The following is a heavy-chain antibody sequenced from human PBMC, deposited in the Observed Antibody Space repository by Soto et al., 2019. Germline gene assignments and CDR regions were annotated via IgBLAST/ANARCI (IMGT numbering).Heavy chain of an antibody. CDR3: ARTLRGHGVTYFEY. Sequence: SQAVSHTCAISGVSVSSNSAAWNCIRLSPSRGLEWLGRTYYRSKWFNDHAVSVKSRITINPDTSKNQFSLQLNSVTPEDTAVYYCARTLRGHGVTYFEYWGQGTLVNVS. CDR2: TYYRSKWFN. D-gene: IGHD3-10*01. J-gene: IGHJ4*02. CDR1: GVSVSSNSAA. V-gene: IGHV6-1*01.